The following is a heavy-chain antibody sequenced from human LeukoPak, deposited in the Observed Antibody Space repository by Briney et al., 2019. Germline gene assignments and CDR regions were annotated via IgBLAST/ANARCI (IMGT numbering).Heavy chain of an antibody. CDR3: ARRRGYSYGIDY. J-gene: IGHJ4*02. CDR1: GGSFCGYY. D-gene: IGHD5-18*01. Sequence: SETLSLTCAVYGGSFCGYYWSWIRQPPGKGLEWIGEINHSGSTNYNPSLKSRVTISVDTSKSRFSLKLSSVTAADTAVYYCARRRGYSYGIDYWGQGTLVTVSS. CDR2: INHSGST. V-gene: IGHV4-34*01.